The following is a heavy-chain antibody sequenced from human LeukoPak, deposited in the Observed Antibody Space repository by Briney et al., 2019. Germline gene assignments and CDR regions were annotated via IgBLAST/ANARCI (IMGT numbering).Heavy chain of an antibody. D-gene: IGHD1-26*01. Sequence: SGGSLRLSCAASGFPFSSYGMHWVRQASGKGLEWVAVIWYDGSNKYYADSVKGRFTISRDSSRNTLFLHMNTLRAEDTAIYYCAKDRTVGASYWYFDLWGRGTLVTVSS. CDR3: AKDRTVGASYWYFDL. V-gene: IGHV3-33*06. CDR1: GFPFSSYG. CDR2: IWYDGSNK. J-gene: IGHJ2*01.